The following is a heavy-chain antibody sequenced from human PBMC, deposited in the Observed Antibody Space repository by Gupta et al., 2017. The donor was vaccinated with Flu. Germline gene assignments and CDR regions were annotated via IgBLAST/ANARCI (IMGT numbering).Heavy chain of an antibody. CDR2: ISSSGSTI. J-gene: IGHJ6*02. D-gene: IGHD3-16*01. CDR1: GFTFSSYE. V-gene: IGHV3-48*03. Sequence: EVQLVESGGGLVQPGGSLRLSCAASGFTFSSYEMNWVRQAPGKGLEWVSYISSSGSTIYYADSVKGRFTISRDNAKNSLYLQMNSLRAEDTAVYYCARVGPVGDLSGGGMDVWGQGTTVTVSS. CDR3: ARVGPVGDLSGGGMDV.